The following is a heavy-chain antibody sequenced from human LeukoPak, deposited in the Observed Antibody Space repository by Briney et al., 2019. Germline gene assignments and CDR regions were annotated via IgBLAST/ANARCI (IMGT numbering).Heavy chain of an antibody. CDR3: ARVPLGDFWSAIGPGMDV. V-gene: IGHV4-59*01. D-gene: IGHD3-3*01. Sequence: PSETLSLTCTVSGGSISSYYWSWIRQPPGKGLEWIGYIYYSGSTNYNPSLKSRVTISVDTSKNQFSLKLSSVTAADTAVYYCARVPLGDFWSAIGPGMDVWGQGTTVIVSS. J-gene: IGHJ6*02. CDR2: IYYSGST. CDR1: GGSISSYY.